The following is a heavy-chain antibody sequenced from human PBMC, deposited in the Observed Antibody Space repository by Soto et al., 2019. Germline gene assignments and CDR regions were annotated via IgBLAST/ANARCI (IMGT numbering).Heavy chain of an antibody. J-gene: IGHJ6*03. Sequence: QVQLVQSGAEVKKPGASVKVSCKAPGYTFTGYYMYWVRQAPGQGLEWMGWISPNSGGTNYAQKFQGWVNMTRDTSISTAYMELRRLTSDDTAVYYCARSRVDFWSGYPQNYFYYYRDVWGKGTTVTDSS. D-gene: IGHD3-3*01. CDR2: ISPNSGGT. CDR1: GYTFTGYY. V-gene: IGHV1-2*04. CDR3: ARSRVDFWSGYPQNYFYYYRDV.